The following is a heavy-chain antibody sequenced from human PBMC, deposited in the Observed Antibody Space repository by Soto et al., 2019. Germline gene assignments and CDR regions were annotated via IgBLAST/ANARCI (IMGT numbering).Heavy chain of an antibody. CDR2: IDHSGST. CDR3: AKNWNWGSLVH. J-gene: IGHJ4*02. CDR1: GGSISSTNW. Sequence: SETLSLTCAVSGGSISSTNWWNWVRQPPGKGLEWIGEIDHSGSTNYNPSLKSRVTMSVDKPKNQFSLKLSSVTAADTAVYYCAKNWNWGSLVHWGQGTLVTVSS. D-gene: IGHD7-27*01. V-gene: IGHV4-4*02.